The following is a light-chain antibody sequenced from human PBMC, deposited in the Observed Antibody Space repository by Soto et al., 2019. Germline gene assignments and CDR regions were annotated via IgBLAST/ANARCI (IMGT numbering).Light chain of an antibody. V-gene: IGKV3-11*01. CDR2: DAS. J-gene: IGKJ3*01. Sequence: EIVLTQSPATLSLSPGERATLSCRASQSVSSFLAWYQQKPGQPPRLLIYDASNRATGIPGRFSGSGSGTDFTLTISLLEPDDFAAEYCQQRGNWPPPFGPGTKVD. CDR3: QQRGNWPPP. CDR1: QSVSSF.